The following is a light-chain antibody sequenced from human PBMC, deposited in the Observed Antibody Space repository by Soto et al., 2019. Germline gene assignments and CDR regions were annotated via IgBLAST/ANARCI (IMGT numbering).Light chain of an antibody. J-gene: IGKJ1*01. V-gene: IGKV1-27*01. CDR1: QGISSY. CDR3: QKYNSAPRT. Sequence: IRMTQSPSSLSASTGDRVTITCRASQGISSYLAWYQQKPGKAPKLLIYAASTLQSGVPSRFSGSGSGTDFTLTISSLQPEDVATYYCQKYNSAPRTFGQGTKVDIK. CDR2: AAS.